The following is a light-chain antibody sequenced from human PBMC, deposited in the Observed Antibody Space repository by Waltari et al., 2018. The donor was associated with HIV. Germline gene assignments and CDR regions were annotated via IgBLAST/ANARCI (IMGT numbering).Light chain of an antibody. J-gene: IGLJ2*01. CDR1: DIGTRS. CDR3: QVWDSSSDVV. CDR2: YDS. Sequence: SYVLTQTPSLSVAPGKTAIITCGGNDIGTRSVHWYRQKPGQAPVLVMFYDSDRPSGIAERFSGCSSGDTATLTMGRVGGGDEGEYFCQVWDSSSDVVFGGGTKLTVL. V-gene: IGLV3-21*04.